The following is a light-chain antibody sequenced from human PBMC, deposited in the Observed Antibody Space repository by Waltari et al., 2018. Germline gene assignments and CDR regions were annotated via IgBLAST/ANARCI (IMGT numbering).Light chain of an antibody. CDR1: QSVLYSSNNTDY. Sequence: DIVLTQSRDPLAVSLGERATINCKSSQSVLYSSNNTDYLAWYQQQPVQPPRLLMYWASTRESGVPDRFSGSGSGTDFTRTISSLQAEDVAVYYCQQYYSTPPTFGQGTKVEIK. V-gene: IGKV4-1*01. J-gene: IGKJ1*01. CDR3: QQYYSTPPT. CDR2: WAS.